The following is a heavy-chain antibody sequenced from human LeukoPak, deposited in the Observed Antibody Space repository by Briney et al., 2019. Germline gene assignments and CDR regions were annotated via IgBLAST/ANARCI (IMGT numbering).Heavy chain of an antibody. D-gene: IGHD3-22*01. J-gene: IGHJ5*02. CDR2: TYYRSKWYN. V-gene: IGHV6-1*01. Sequence: SQTLSLTCAISGDSVSTDSGAWNWIRQSPSRGLEWLGRTYYRSKWYNDYAVSVKSRITINPDTSKNQFSLQLNSVTPEDTAVYYCARGARGSSGYYVVNWFDPWGQGTLVTVSS. CDR1: GDSVSTDSGA. CDR3: ARGARGSSGYYVVNWFDP.